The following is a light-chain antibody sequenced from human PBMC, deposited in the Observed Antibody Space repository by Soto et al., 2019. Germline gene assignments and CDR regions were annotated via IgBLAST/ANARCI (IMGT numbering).Light chain of an antibody. CDR3: HQDDDGPYT. CDR1: QSVSSN. J-gene: IGKJ2*01. V-gene: IGKV3-15*01. CDR2: GAS. Sequence: EIVMTQSPATLSLSPGERATISCRASQSVSSNVAWYQQIPGQTPRLLIYGASTRATGIPVRFSGSGSGTEFTLTSRSLQSEDFAVYYCHQDDDGPYTFGQGTKVEI.